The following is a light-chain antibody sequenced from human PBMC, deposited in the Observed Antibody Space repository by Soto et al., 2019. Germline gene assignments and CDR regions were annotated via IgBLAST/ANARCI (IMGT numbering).Light chain of an antibody. CDR3: QQYGSLPRT. CDR2: GAS. V-gene: IGKV3-20*01. Sequence: IVFTQSPCTLSWSPGERATLSCRASHSVSSSHLAWYQQKPGQAPRLLVSGASSRATGIPDRFTGSGSGTDFTLTISRLEPEDFAVYYCQQYGSLPRTFGQGTKVDIK. CDR1: HSVSSSH. J-gene: IGKJ1*01.